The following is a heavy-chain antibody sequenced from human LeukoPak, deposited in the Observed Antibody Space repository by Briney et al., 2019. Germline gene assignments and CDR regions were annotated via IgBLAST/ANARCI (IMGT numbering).Heavy chain of an antibody. J-gene: IGHJ4*02. CDR3: ARQFPYCGGDCSSFDY. V-gene: IGHV3-30*03. D-gene: IGHD2-21*02. CDR2: ISYDGSNK. Sequence: PGGSLRLSCAASGFTFSSYGMHWVRQAPGKGLEWVAVISYDGSNKYYADSVKGRFTISRDNSKNTLYLQMNSLRAEDTAVYYCARQFPYCGGDCSSFDYWGQGTLVTVSS. CDR1: GFTFSSYG.